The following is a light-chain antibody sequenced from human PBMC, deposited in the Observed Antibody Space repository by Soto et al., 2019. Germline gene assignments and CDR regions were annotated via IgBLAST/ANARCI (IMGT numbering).Light chain of an antibody. CDR1: QSISDS. CDR3: QHRV. Sequence: DIQMTHSPSTLSASVGDRVTITCRASQSISDSLAWYQQKPGKAPDLLISDVSSLERGVASRFSGSGSGTEFTLTISSMQPDDFATYYCQHRVFGPGTRLEIK. J-gene: IGKJ5*01. V-gene: IGKV1-5*01. CDR2: DVS.